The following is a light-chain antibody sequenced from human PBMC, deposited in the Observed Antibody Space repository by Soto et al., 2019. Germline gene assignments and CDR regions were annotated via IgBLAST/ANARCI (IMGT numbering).Light chain of an antibody. CDR1: SSDVGDY. Sequence: QSVLTQPASVSGSPGQSITISCTGTSSDVGDYFSWYQQHPGKAPKLMIYEVSNRPSGVSNRFSGSKSGNTASLTISGLQAEDEADYYCSSYTSSTTVVFGGGTKLTVL. J-gene: IGLJ2*01. CDR2: EVS. CDR3: SSYTSSTTVV. V-gene: IGLV2-14*01.